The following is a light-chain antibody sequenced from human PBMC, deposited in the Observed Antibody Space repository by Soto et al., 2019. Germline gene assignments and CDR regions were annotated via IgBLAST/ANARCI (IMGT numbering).Light chain of an antibody. V-gene: IGKV3-20*01. CDR1: QSVSSSY. CDR3: HQYDSSPLT. J-gene: IGKJ4*01. CDR2: GAS. Sequence: EIVLTQSPGTLSLSPGERATLSCRASQSVSSSYLAWYQQKPGQAPRLLIYGASSRDTGIPDRFSGSGSGTDFTLTISRLETEDFAVYYCHQYDSSPLTFGGGTKVEIK.